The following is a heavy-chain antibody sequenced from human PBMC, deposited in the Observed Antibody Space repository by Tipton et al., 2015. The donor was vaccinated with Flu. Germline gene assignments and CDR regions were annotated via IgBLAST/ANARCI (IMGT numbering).Heavy chain of an antibody. J-gene: IGHJ4*02. CDR3: AKVSATSRSGWTKHPYYFDY. CDR2: ISGSGGST. CDR1: GFTFSSYA. D-gene: IGHD6-19*01. Sequence: SLRLSCAASGFTFSSYAMSWVRQAPGKGLEWVSAISGSGGSTYYADSVKGRFTISRDNSKNTLYLQMNSLRAEDTAVYYCAKVSATSRSGWTKHPYYFDYWGQGTLVTVSS. V-gene: IGHV3-23*01.